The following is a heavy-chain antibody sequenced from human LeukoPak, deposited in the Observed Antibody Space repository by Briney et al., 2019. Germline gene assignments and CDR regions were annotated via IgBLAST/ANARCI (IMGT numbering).Heavy chain of an antibody. CDR2: IRSKAYGGTT. D-gene: IGHD3-10*01. V-gene: IGHV3-49*04. J-gene: IGHJ2*01. Sequence: GGSLRLSCTASGFTFGDYAMSWVRQAPGKGLEWVGFIRSKAYGGTTEYAASVKGRFTISRDDSKSIAYLQMNSLKTEDTAVYYCTRCYNDWYFDLWGRGTLVTVSS. CDR3: TRCYNDWYFDL. CDR1: GFTFGDYA.